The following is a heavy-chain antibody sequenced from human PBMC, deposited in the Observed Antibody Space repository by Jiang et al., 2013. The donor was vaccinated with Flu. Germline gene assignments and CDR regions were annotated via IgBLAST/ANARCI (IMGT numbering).Heavy chain of an antibody. V-gene: IGHV4-31*03. D-gene: IGHD6-13*01. CDR1: GGSISSGGYY. CDR2: IYYSGST. Sequence: GSGLVKPSQTLSLTCTVSGGSISSGGYYWSWIRQHPGKGLEWIGYIYYSGSTYYNPSLKSRVTISVDTSKNQFSLKLSSVTAADTAVYYCARDYSSSWTPLGGDYGMDVWGQGTTVTVSS. CDR3: ARDYSSSWTPLGGDYGMDV. J-gene: IGHJ6*02.